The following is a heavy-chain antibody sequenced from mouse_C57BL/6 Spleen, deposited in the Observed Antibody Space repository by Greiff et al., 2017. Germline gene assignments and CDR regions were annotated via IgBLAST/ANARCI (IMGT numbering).Heavy chain of an antibody. Sequence: QVQLQQSGPGLVQPSQSLSITCTVSGFSLTSYGVHWVRQPPGKGLEWLGVLWSGGSTDYNAAFISRLSISKDTSKSQVFFKMNSLQADDTAIYYCANHYYYGSSWGYFDVWGTGTTVTVSS. J-gene: IGHJ1*03. CDR2: LWSGGST. D-gene: IGHD1-1*01. CDR3: ANHYYYGSSWGYFDV. V-gene: IGHV2-4*01. CDR1: GFSLTSYG.